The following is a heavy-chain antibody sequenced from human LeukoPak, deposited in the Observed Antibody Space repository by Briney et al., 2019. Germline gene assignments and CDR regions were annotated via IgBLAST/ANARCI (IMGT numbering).Heavy chain of an antibody. J-gene: IGHJ4*02. Sequence: VSVKVSCKASGYTFTSYGISWVRQAPGQGLEWMGWISAYNGNTNYAQKLQGRVTMTTDTSTSTAYMELRSLRSDDTAVYYCARDFDYGDPFDYWGQGTLVTVSS. CDR1: GYTFTSYG. V-gene: IGHV1-18*01. CDR3: ARDFDYGDPFDY. CDR2: ISAYNGNT. D-gene: IGHD4-17*01.